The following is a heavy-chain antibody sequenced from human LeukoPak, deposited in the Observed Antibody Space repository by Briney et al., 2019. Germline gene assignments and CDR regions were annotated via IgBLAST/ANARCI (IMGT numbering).Heavy chain of an antibody. CDR3: ARDQRELPPQYNWFDP. D-gene: IGHD1-26*01. CDR2: INPNSGGT. V-gene: IGHV1-2*02. Sequence: ASVKVSCKASGYTFTGYYMHWVRQAPGQGLEWMGWINPNSGGTNYAQKFQGRVTMTRDTSISTAYMELSRLRSDDTAVYYCARDQRELPPQYNWFDPWAREPWSPSPQ. CDR1: GYTFTGYY. J-gene: IGHJ5*02.